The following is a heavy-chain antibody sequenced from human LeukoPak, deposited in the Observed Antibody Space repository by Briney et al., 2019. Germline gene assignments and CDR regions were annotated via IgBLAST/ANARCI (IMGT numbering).Heavy chain of an antibody. CDR3: AKYAHGSGTSFDP. Sequence: PGGSLRLSCAASGFTFSSYSMNWVRQAPGKGLEWVSSISSVSSYIYYADSVKGRFTISRDNAKNSLYLQMSSLRAEDTAVYHCAKYAHGSGTSFDPWGQGTLVTVSS. CDR1: GFTFSSYS. V-gene: IGHV3-21*01. D-gene: IGHD3-10*01. CDR2: ISSVSSYI. J-gene: IGHJ5*02.